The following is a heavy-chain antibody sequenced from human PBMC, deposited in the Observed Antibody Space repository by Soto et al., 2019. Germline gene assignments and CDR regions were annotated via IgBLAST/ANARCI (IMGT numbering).Heavy chain of an antibody. V-gene: IGHV1-69*01. Sequence: QVQLVQSGAEVKKPGSSVKVSCKASGGTFSSYAISWVRQAPGQGPEWMGGIIPIFGTANYAQKFQGRVTITADESTSTAYMELSSLRSEDTAVYYCARLSSGPPNRNIEPTRTYYYYGMDVWGQGTTVTVSS. D-gene: IGHD6-25*01. CDR2: IIPIFGTA. CDR3: ARLSSGPPNRNIEPTRTYYYYGMDV. CDR1: GGTFSSYA. J-gene: IGHJ6*02.